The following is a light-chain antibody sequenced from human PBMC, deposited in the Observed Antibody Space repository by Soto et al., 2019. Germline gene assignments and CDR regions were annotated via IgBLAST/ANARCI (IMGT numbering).Light chain of an antibody. V-gene: IGLV7-46*01. CDR1: TGAVTNGHL. CDR3: LLTYPGVRV. CDR2: ATS. Sequence: QAVVTQEPSLTVSPGDTVTLTCGSSTGAVTNGHLPSWFQQKPGQAPMTLIYATSNTHSWTPARFSGSLLGGKAALTLSGAQPEDEAEYYCLLTYPGVRVFGTGTKLTVL. J-gene: IGLJ1*01.